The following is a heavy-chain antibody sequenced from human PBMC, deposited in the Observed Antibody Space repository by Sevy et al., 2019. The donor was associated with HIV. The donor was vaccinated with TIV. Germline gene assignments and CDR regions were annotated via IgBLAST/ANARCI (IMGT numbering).Heavy chain of an antibody. CDR3: ARGGGNSFLHAFDI. CDR1: GGSISSGSYY. D-gene: IGHD2-21*02. V-gene: IGHV4-61*02. Sequence: SETLSLTFTVSGGSISSGSYYWSWIRQPAGKGLEWIGRIYTSGSTNYNPSLKSRVTISVDTSKNQFSLKLSSVTAADTAVYYCARGGGNSFLHAFDIWGQGTMVTVSS. CDR2: IYTSGST. J-gene: IGHJ3*02.